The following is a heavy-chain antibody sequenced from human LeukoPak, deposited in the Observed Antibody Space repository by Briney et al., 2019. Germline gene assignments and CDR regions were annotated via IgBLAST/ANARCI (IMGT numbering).Heavy chain of an antibody. CDR2: ISGSGGST. J-gene: IGHJ4*02. CDR3: TKHRLGVSGWYATDY. CDR1: GFTFSSYA. D-gene: IGHD6-19*01. Sequence: PGGSLRLSCAASGFTFSSYAMSWVRQAPGKGLEWVSGISGSGGSTYYADSVKGRFTISRVNSRNTLYLQMNSLRADDTATYYCTKHRLGVSGWYATDYWGQGTLVSVSS. V-gene: IGHV3-23*01.